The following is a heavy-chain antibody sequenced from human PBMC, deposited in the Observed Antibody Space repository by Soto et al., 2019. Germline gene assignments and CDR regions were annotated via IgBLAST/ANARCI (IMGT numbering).Heavy chain of an antibody. Sequence: QVQLVQSGAEVKKPGSSVKVSCKASGGTFSSYAISWVRQAPGQGLEWMGGIIPIFGTANYAQKFQGRVKITADESTSTAYMELSSLSSEDTAVYYCARGEASGSGWAIIDYWGQGTLVTVSS. CDR3: ARGEASGSGWAIIDY. V-gene: IGHV1-69*12. CDR1: GGTFSSYA. J-gene: IGHJ4*02. D-gene: IGHD3-22*01. CDR2: IIPIFGTA.